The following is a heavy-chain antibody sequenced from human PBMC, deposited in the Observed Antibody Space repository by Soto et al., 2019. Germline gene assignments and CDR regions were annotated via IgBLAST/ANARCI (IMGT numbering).Heavy chain of an antibody. CDR1: GFTFSSYG. CDR2: IWYDGSNK. J-gene: IGHJ4*02. D-gene: IGHD3-9*01. Sequence: GGSLRLSCAASGFTFSSYGMHWVRQAPGKGLEWVAVIWYDGSNKYYADSVKGRFTISRDNSKNTLYLQMNSLRAEDTAVYYCARDRHVNYDILTGHFDYWGQGTLVTVSS. V-gene: IGHV3-33*01. CDR3: ARDRHVNYDILTGHFDY.